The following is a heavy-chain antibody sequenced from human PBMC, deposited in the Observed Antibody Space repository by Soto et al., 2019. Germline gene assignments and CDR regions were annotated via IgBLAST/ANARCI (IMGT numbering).Heavy chain of an antibody. CDR2: IFNMLNT. Sequence: QVQLQESGPGWVKPSETLSLTSAVSVGSIPHYYWAWIRHPPGRGLEGMGYIFNMLNTKNNPSPKGRVTILMDTSKSQFSLNLSSVTAADTAVYYCARDFNGVLTDMRDPGGMDVWGRGTTVTVSS. D-gene: IGHD1-20*01. CDR1: VGSIPHYY. V-gene: IGHV4-59*13. CDR3: ARDFNGVLTDMRDPGGMDV. J-gene: IGHJ6*04.